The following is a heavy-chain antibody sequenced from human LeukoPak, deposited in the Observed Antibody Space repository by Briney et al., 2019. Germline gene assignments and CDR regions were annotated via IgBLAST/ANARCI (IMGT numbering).Heavy chain of an antibody. Sequence: GGSLRLSCAASGFTFSDYYMSWVRQAPGKGLEWVSAISGSSGSTYYADSVKGRFTISRDNSKNTLYLQMNSLRAEDTAVYYCAKDSTSGSYYYYYGMDVWGQGTTVTVSS. CDR1: GFTFSDYY. J-gene: IGHJ6*02. V-gene: IGHV3-23*01. CDR3: AKDSTSGSYYYYYGMDV. CDR2: ISGSSGST. D-gene: IGHD1-26*01.